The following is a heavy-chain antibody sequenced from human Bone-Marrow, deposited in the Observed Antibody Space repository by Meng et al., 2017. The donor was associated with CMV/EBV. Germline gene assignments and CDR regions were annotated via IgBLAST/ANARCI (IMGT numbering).Heavy chain of an antibody. CDR3: ARGIRGLDEVVRGGYYYYGMDV. CDR2: INHRGST. D-gene: IGHD3-10*01. Sequence: SQTLSLTCAVYGGSFSGYYWSWIRQPPGKGLEWIGEINHRGSTNSSPSLKSRVTISVDTSQNQFSLKLSCTTAADTAVFYCARGIRGLDEVVRGGYYYYGMDVWGQGTTVTVSS. CDR1: GGSFSGYY. V-gene: IGHV4-34*01. J-gene: IGHJ6*02.